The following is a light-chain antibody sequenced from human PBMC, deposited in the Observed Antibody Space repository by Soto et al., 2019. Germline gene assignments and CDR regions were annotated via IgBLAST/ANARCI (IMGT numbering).Light chain of an antibody. CDR1: NIGSKS. CDR3: QMWDTILDQVV. CDR2: DNS. J-gene: IGLJ3*02. V-gene: IGLV3-21*02. Sequence: SYELTQAPSVSAAPGQTARITCGGNNIGSKSVHWYQQKPGQAPLMVVYDNSDRPSGIPERFSGSTSGNTATLTITRVAAGDEADYYCQMWDTILDQVVVGGGTKLTVL.